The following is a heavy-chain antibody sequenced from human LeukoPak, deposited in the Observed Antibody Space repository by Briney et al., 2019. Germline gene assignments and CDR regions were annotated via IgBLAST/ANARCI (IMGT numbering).Heavy chain of an antibody. J-gene: IGHJ4*02. V-gene: IGHV4-4*02. CDR3: ARLTYIAVAGHYFDY. D-gene: IGHD6-19*01. CDR1: GGSISSSNW. Sequence: SETLSLTCAVSGGSISSSNWWSWVRQPPGKGLEWIGEIYHSGSTNYNPSLKSRVTVSVDKSKNQFSLKLSSVTATDTAVYYCARLTYIAVAGHYFDYWGQGTLVTVSS. CDR2: IYHSGST.